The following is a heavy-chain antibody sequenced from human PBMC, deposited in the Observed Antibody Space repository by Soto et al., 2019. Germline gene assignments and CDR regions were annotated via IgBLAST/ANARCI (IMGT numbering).Heavy chain of an antibody. D-gene: IGHD2-8*01. V-gene: IGHV1-2*02. J-gene: IGHJ5*01. CDR2: VSPRSGGT. CDR3: TKNGERPFRFDP. CDR1: GYTFIDYY. Sequence: ASVMVSCKDSGYTFIDYYIHWVRQAPGQGLEWMGWVSPRSGGTNYAQKFLVRVTITRDTSISTAYMELNGLTSDDTAVYYCTKNGERPFRFDPWGQGTRVTVSS.